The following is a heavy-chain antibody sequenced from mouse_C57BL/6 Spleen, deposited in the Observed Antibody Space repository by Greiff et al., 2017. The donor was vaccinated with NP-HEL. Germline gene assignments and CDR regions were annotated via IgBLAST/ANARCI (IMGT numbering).Heavy chain of an antibody. CDR1: GYTFTSYW. CDR3: ARSGNYGSQVDYAMDY. V-gene: IGHV1-64*01. D-gene: IGHD1-1*01. CDR2: IHPNSGST. J-gene: IGHJ4*01. Sequence: QVQLQQPGAELVKPGASVKLSCKASGYTFTSYWMHWVKQRPGQGLEWIGMIHPNSGSTNYNEKFKSKATLTVDKSSSTAYMQLSSLTSEDSAVYDWARSGNYGSQVDYAMDYWGQGTSVTVSS.